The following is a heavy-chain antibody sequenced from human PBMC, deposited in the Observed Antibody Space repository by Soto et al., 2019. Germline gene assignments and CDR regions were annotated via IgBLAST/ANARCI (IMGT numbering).Heavy chain of an antibody. Sequence: PGGSLRLSCAASGFTFSTYAMHWVRQAPGKGLEWVAVISYDGSNKYYADSVKGRFTISRDNSKNTLYLQMNSQRAEDTAVYYCARDGGMTTVTTNYYYGIDVWGQGTTVTVSS. CDR2: ISYDGSNK. J-gene: IGHJ6*02. CDR3: ARDGGMTTVTTNYYYGIDV. CDR1: GFTFSTYA. D-gene: IGHD4-4*01. V-gene: IGHV3-30-3*01.